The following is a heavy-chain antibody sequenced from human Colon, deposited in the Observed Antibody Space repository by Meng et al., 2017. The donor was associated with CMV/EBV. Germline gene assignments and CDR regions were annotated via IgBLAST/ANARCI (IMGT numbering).Heavy chain of an antibody. CDR1: GFTFSSYS. J-gene: IGHJ4*02. V-gene: IGHV3-21*01. CDR3: AREAGGWLMPDY. D-gene: IGHD6-19*01. Sequence: GESLKISCEAFGFTFSSYSMNWVRQAPGKGLEWVSSISSSSSYIYYADSVKGRFTISRDNAKNSLYLQMNSLRAEDTAVYYCAREAGGWLMPDYWGQGTLVTVSS. CDR2: ISSSSSYI.